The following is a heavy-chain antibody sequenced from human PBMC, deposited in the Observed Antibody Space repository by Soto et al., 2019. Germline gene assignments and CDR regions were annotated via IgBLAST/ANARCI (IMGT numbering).Heavy chain of an antibody. V-gene: IGHV4-59*01. Sequence: LTCTVSSGSITTSYWSWIRQPLGKALEWIGYISYRGSTNYNPSLKSRLTISIDTSKSQNSLKLTSMTTAGTAVEYCASSGIVGREVNTWFDPWGQGTLVTVSS. CDR2: ISYRGST. CDR3: ASSGIVGREVNTWFDP. D-gene: IGHD3-22*01. CDR1: SGSITTSY. J-gene: IGHJ5*02.